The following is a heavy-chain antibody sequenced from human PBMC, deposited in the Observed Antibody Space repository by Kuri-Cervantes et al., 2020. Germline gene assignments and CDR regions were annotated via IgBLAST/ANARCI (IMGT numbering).Heavy chain of an antibody. CDR2: IYYSGST. CDR3: ARHTAPTLEYYYDSSGFSY. J-gene: IGHJ4*02. V-gene: IGHV4-39*01. D-gene: IGHD3-22*01. Sequence: ESLKISCTASGFTFSDYYMSWIRQPPGKGLEWIGSIYYSGSTYYNPSLKSRVTISVDASKNQFSLKLSSVTAADTAVYYCARHTAPTLEYYYDSSGFSYWGQGTLVTVSS. CDR1: GFTFSDYY.